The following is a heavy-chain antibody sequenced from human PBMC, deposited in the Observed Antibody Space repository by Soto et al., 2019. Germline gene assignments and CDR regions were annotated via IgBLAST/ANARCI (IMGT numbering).Heavy chain of an antibody. Sequence: GGSLRLSCAASGFTFSDYYMSWIRQAPGKGLEWVSYISSSGSTIYYADSVKGRFTISRDNAKNSLYLQMNSPRAGDTAVYYCARQQLLRNWFDPWGQGTLVTVSS. V-gene: IGHV3-11*01. CDR2: ISSSGSTI. CDR3: ARQQLLRNWFDP. D-gene: IGHD6-6*01. CDR1: GFTFSDYY. J-gene: IGHJ5*02.